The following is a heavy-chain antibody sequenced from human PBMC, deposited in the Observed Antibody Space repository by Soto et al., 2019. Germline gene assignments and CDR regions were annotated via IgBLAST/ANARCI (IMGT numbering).Heavy chain of an antibody. D-gene: IGHD3-22*01. V-gene: IGHV4-4*07. Sequence: PSETLSLTCTVSGGSISSYYWSWIRQPAGKGLEWIGRIYTSGSTNYNPSLKSRVTMSVDTSKNQFSLKLSSVTAADTAVYYCARRKGDYYDSSGYHYYFDYWGQGTLVTVSS. J-gene: IGHJ4*02. CDR3: ARRKGDYYDSSGYHYYFDY. CDR2: IYTSGST. CDR1: GGSISSYY.